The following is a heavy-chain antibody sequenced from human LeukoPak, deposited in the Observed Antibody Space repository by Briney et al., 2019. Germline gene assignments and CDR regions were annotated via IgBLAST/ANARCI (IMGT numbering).Heavy chain of an antibody. J-gene: IGHJ4*02. D-gene: IGHD6-19*01. V-gene: IGHV4-39*07. CDR3: ARVKPEGYSSGWYVDY. CDR2: IYYTGST. Sequence: SETLSLTCTVSGVSIRRTSHYWGWIRQPPGKGLEWIGSIYYTGSTNYNPSLKSRVTISVDKSKNQFSLKLSSVTAADTAVYYCARVKPEGYSSGWYVDYWGQGTLVTVSS. CDR1: GVSIRRTSHY.